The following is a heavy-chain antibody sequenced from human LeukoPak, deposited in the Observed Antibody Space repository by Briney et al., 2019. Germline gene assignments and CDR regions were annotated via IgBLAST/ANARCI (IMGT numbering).Heavy chain of an antibody. Sequence: GGSLRLSCAASGFTFSSYAMSWVRQAPGKGLEWVSGISGSGGSTHYVDSVKGRFTISRDNSKNTLYLQMNSLRAEDTAVYYCAKHRENYADSCLGDYWGQVTLVTVSS. D-gene: IGHD4-17*01. V-gene: IGHV3-23*01. J-gene: IGHJ4*02. CDR1: GFTFSSYA. CDR2: ISGSGGST. CDR3: AKHRENYADSCLGDY.